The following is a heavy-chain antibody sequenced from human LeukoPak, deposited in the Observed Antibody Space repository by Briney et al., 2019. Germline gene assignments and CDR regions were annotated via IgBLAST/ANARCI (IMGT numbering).Heavy chain of an antibody. Sequence: SETLSLTCTVSGGSISSYYWSWIRQPPGKGLEWIGYIYYSGSTNYSPSLKSRVTISVDTSKNQFSLKLSSVTAADTAVYYCARAPGVYNWFDPWGQGTLVTVSS. CDR1: GGSISSYY. CDR3: ARAPGVYNWFDP. CDR2: IYYSGST. V-gene: IGHV4-59*01. J-gene: IGHJ5*02. D-gene: IGHD3-10*01.